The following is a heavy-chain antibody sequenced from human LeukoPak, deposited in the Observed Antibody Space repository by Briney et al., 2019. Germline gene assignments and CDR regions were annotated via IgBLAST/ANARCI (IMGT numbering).Heavy chain of an antibody. D-gene: IGHD4-17*01. CDR1: GGSISISNW. CDR3: ARGPTVTTALGAFDI. Sequence: SETLSLTCAVSGGSISISNWWTWVRQPPGKGLEWIGEIYHSGSTNYNPSLKSRVSISVDKSKNQFSLKLSSVTAADTAVYYCARGPTVTTALGAFDIWGQGTMVTVSS. V-gene: IGHV4-4*02. CDR2: IYHSGST. J-gene: IGHJ3*02.